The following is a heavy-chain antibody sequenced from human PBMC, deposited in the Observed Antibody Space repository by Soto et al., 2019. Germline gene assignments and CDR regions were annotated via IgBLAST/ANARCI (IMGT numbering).Heavy chain of an antibody. CDR3: ARDRIIGTSYSDY. Sequence: SETLSLTCTVSSGSINSFYWAWMRQPAGKGLEWIGRIHSSGITNYNPSLSSRVTMSVDPSKNQFSLRLTSVTAADTAVYYCARDRIIGTSYSDYWGQGILVTVSS. CDR2: IHSSGIT. J-gene: IGHJ4*02. V-gene: IGHV4-4*07. D-gene: IGHD1-7*01. CDR1: SGSINSFY.